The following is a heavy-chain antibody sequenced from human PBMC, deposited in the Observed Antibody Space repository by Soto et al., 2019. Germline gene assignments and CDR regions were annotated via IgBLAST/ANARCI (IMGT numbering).Heavy chain of an antibody. J-gene: IGHJ6*02. CDR2: FDPEDGET. CDR1: RYTLTELS. D-gene: IGHD1-26*01. Sequence: ASVKVSCKVSRYTLTELSMHWVRQAAGKGLEWMGGFDPEDGETIYAQKFQGRVTMTEDTSTDTAYMELSSLRSEDTAVYYCATGIVGATYYYYGMDVWGQGITVTVSS. CDR3: ATGIVGATYYYYGMDV. V-gene: IGHV1-24*01.